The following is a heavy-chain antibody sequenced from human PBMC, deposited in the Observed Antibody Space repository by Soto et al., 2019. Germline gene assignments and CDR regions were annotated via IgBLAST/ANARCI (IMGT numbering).Heavy chain of an antibody. D-gene: IGHD1-7*01. CDR2: IIPVFGTT. Sequence: QVQLVQSGAELKKPGSSVKVSCKASGDTFSGYPINWVRQAPGEGLEWMGRIIPVFGTTNDAQTFEGRVTFTADNSTNTAYMELRGMLFEDTAVYYCARDGLFVELKYWGPGTLVTV. CDR3: ARDGLFVELKY. J-gene: IGHJ4*02. V-gene: IGHV1-69*06. CDR1: GDTFSGYP.